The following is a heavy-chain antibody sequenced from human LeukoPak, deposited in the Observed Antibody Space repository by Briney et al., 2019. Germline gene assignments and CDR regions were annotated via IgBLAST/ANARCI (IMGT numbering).Heavy chain of an antibody. CDR2: ISSSGSTI. V-gene: IGHV3-48*04. CDR3: ARDWARYDGNQDAFDI. J-gene: IGHJ3*02. Sequence: PGGSLRLSCAASGFTFSSYGMSWVRQAPGKGLEWVSYISSSGSTIYYADSVKGRFTISRDNAKNSLYLQMNSLRAEDTAVYYCARDWARYDGNQDAFDIWGQGTMVTVSS. CDR1: GFTFSSYG. D-gene: IGHD5-12*01.